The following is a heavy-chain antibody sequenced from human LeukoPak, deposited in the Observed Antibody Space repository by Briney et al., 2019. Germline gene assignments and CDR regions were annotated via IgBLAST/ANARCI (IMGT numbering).Heavy chain of an antibody. J-gene: IGHJ4*02. Sequence: ASVKVSCKASGYTFTSYYMHWVRQAPGQGLEWMGIINPSGGSTSYAHKFQGRVTMTRDTSTSTVYMELSSLRAEDTAVHYCARDPAAGDVSFNDYWGQGTLVSVSS. CDR2: INPSGGST. V-gene: IGHV1-46*01. CDR1: GYTFTSYY. CDR3: ARDPAAGDVSFNDY. D-gene: IGHD4-17*01.